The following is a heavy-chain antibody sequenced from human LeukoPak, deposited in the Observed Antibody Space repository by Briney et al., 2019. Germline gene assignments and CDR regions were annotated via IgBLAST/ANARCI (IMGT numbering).Heavy chain of an antibody. CDR1: GGTFSSYA. CDR3: ARVVPYYYGSGSYNY. Sequence: SVKVSCKASGGTFSSYAISWVRQAPGQGLEWMGRIIPILGIANYAQKFQGRVTITADKSTSTAYMELSSLRSEDTAVYYCARVVPYYYGSGSYNYWGQRTLVTVSS. J-gene: IGHJ4*02. CDR2: IIPILGIA. V-gene: IGHV1-69*04. D-gene: IGHD3-10*01.